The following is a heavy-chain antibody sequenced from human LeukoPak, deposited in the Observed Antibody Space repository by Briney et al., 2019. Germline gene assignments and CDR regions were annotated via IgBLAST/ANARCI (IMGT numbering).Heavy chain of an antibody. CDR1: GGSISSYY. D-gene: IGHD3-22*01. Sequence: PPETLSLTCTVSGGSISSYYWSWIRQPPGKGLEWIGYIYYSGSTNYNPSLKSRVTISVDTSKNQFSLKLSSVTAADTAVYYCARGEPTYYYDSSGYWYFDLWGRGTLVTVSS. CDR2: IYYSGST. CDR3: ARGEPTYYYDSSGYWYFDL. V-gene: IGHV4-59*01. J-gene: IGHJ2*01.